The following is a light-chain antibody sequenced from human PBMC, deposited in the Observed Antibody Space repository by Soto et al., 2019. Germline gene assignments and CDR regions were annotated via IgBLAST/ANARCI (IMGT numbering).Light chain of an antibody. CDR1: SSNIGAGYD. CDR2: HNI. Sequence: QSVLTQPPSVSGAPGQRVTISCTGSSSNIGAGYDVNWYQQLPGTAPKLLIHHNINRPSGVPDRFSGSKSGTSASLAITGLQAEDEADYYCQTYDSLSGSEVFGGGTKLTVL. J-gene: IGLJ2*01. CDR3: QTYDSLSGSEV. V-gene: IGLV1-40*01.